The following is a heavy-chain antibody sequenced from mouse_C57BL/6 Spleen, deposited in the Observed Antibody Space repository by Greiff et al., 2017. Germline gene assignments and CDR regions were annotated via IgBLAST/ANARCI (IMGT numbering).Heavy chain of an antibody. J-gene: IGHJ4*01. D-gene: IGHD2-1*01. V-gene: IGHV1-26*01. CDR3: ARGDGNYDAMDY. CDR2: INPNNGGT. CDR1: GYTFTDYY. Sequence: VQLQQSGPELVKPGASVKISCKASGYTFTDYYMNWVKQSHGQSLEWIGDINPNNGGTSYNQKFKGKATLTVDKSSSTAYMELRSLTSEDSAVDYCARGDGNYDAMDYWGQGTSVTVSS.